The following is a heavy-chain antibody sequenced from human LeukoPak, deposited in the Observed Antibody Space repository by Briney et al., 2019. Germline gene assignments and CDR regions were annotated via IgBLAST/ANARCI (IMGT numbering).Heavy chain of an antibody. D-gene: IGHD6-19*01. J-gene: IGHJ4*02. CDR2: INPNSGGT. CDR3: AREGAGNFDY. V-gene: IGHV1-2*02. Sequence: ASVKVSCKASGYTFTSYGISWVRQAPGQGLEWMGWINPNSGGTQYAQKFQGRVTMTRDTSISTAYMEVSRLRSDDTAVYYCAREGAGNFDYWGQGTLVTVSS. CDR1: GYTFTSYG.